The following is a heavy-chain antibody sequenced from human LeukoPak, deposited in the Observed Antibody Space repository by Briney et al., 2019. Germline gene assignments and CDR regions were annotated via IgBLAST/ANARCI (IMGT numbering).Heavy chain of an antibody. CDR2: LSYTGKT. Sequence: SETLSLTCNVSGVSVSTSHWNWIRQRPGKGLEWIGCLSYTGKTDYNPSLKSRVSISLGSSNNHFSLKLTSVTAADTAVYYCSEGYFEPFDHWGQGTLVTVSS. J-gene: IGHJ4*02. CDR3: SEGYFEPFDH. D-gene: IGHD2/OR15-2a*01. CDR1: GVSVSTSH. V-gene: IGHV4-59*02.